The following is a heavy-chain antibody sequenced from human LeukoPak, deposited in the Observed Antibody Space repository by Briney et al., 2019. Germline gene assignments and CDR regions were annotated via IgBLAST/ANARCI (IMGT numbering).Heavy chain of an antibody. CDR3: AKDGYSSSWSAFDI. Sequence: GGSLRLSCAASGFTFSSYSMTWVRQAPGKGLEWVSYISSSSSTIYYADSVKGRFTISRDNSKNTLYLQMNSLRAEDTAVYYCAKDGYSSSWSAFDIWGQGTMVTVSS. CDR2: ISSSSSTI. V-gene: IGHV3-48*01. J-gene: IGHJ3*02. D-gene: IGHD6-13*01. CDR1: GFTFSSYS.